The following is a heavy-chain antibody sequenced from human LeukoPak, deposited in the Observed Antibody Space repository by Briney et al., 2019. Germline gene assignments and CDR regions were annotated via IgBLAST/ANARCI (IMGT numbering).Heavy chain of an antibody. V-gene: IGHV3-21*04. CDR3: ARGAHYDILTGLDY. J-gene: IGHJ4*02. CDR2: ISSSSSYI. Sequence: GGSLRLSCAASGFTFSSYSMNWVRQAPGKGLEWVSSISSSSSYIYYADSVKGRFTISRDNAKNSLYLQMNSLRAEDTALYYCARGAHYDILTGLDYWGQGTLVTVSS. D-gene: IGHD3-9*01. CDR1: GFTFSSYS.